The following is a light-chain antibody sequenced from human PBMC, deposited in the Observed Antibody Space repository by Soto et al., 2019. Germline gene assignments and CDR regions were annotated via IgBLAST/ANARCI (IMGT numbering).Light chain of an antibody. Sequence: QSVLTQPASVSGSPGQSITISCTGTSSDVGAYNYVSWYQQHPGKAPKLMIYEVSNRPSGVSDRFSASKSGNTASLTISGLQAEDEDDYYCSSYTRDSTVVFGGGTKLTVL. CDR2: EVS. CDR3: SSYTRDSTVV. CDR1: SSDVGAYNY. J-gene: IGLJ2*01. V-gene: IGLV2-14*01.